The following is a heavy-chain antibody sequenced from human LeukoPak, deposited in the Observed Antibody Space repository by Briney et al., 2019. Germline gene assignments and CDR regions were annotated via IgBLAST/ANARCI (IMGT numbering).Heavy chain of an antibody. J-gene: IGHJ3*02. V-gene: IGHV5-51*01. CDR2: IYPGDSDT. D-gene: IGHD5-24*01. CDR3: ARCGNGYNWEDAFDI. CDR1: GYSFTSYW. Sequence: GESLKISCKGSGYSFTSYWIGWVRQMPGEGLEWMGIIYPGDSDTRYSPSFQGQVTISADKSISTAYLQWSSLKASDTAMYYCARCGNGYNWEDAFDIWGQGTMVTVSS.